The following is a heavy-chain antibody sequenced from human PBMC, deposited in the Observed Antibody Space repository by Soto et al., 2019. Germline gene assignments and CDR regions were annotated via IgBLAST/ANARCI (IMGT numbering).Heavy chain of an antibody. CDR3: ARTLGGDSSSWLYYYYYYMDV. J-gene: IGHJ6*03. CDR2: ISAYNGNT. Sequence: ASVKVSCKASGYAFTSYGISWVRQAPGQGLEWMGWISAYNGNTNYAQKLQGRVTMTTGTSTSTAYMELRSLRSDDTAVYYCARTLGGDSSSWLYYYYYYMDVWGKGTTVTVS. V-gene: IGHV1-18*01. CDR1: GYAFTSYG. D-gene: IGHD6-13*01.